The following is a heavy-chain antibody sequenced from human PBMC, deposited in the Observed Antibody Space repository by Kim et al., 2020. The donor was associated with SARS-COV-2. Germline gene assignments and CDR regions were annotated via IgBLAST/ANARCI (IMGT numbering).Heavy chain of an antibody. V-gene: IGHV3-72*01. CDR1: GFTFSDHY. D-gene: IGHD5-18*01. J-gene: IGHJ4*02. CDR2: TRNKANSYTT. CDR3: ARGDSYGRGPIDY. Sequence: LSLTCAASGFTFSDHYMDWVRQAPGKGLEWVGRTRNKANSYTTEYAASVKGRFTISRDDSKNSLYLQMNSLKTEDTAVYYCARGDSYGRGPIDYWGQGTLVTVSS.